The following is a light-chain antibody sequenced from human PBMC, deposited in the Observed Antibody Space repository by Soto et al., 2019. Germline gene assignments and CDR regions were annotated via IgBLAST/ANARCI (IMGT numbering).Light chain of an antibody. Sequence: EIVLTQSPATLSLSPGERATLSCRASQSVSSYLAWYQQKPGQAPRLLIYDASNRATGIPARFSGRGSGTDLTRTITSREPVVFAFDYCQERSNVQRLNVGPGTKGDIK. CDR3: QERSNVQRLN. J-gene: IGKJ3*01. CDR1: QSVSSY. CDR2: DAS. V-gene: IGKV3-11*01.